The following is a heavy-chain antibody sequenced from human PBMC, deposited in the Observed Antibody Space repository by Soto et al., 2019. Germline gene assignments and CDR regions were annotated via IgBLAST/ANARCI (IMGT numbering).Heavy chain of an antibody. D-gene: IGHD6-13*01. CDR1: GGSISSYY. Sequence: PSETLSLTCTVSGGSISSYYWSWIRQPPGKGLEWIGYIYYSGSTNYNPSLKSRVTISVDTSKNQFSLKLSSVTAADTAVYYCARDPIAAAGPGYGMEVWGQGTTVTVSS. CDR2: IYYSGST. J-gene: IGHJ6*02. CDR3: ARDPIAAAGPGYGMEV. V-gene: IGHV4-59*01.